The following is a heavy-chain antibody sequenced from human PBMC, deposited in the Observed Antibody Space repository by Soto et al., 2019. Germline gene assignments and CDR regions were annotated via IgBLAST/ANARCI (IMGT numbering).Heavy chain of an antibody. Sequence: QVQLQESGPGVVEPSETLSLTCTVSGDSVTSGAYYWSWIRQPPGKGLEWIGFIYYTGTTNYSPSLKSRVTISLDTSKNQLSLKLTSVTAADTAIYYCARDSNWRGFGTWGQGTLVTVSS. V-gene: IGHV4-61*08. CDR3: ARDSNWRGFGT. J-gene: IGHJ5*02. D-gene: IGHD1-1*01. CDR1: GDSVTSGAYY. CDR2: IYYTGTT.